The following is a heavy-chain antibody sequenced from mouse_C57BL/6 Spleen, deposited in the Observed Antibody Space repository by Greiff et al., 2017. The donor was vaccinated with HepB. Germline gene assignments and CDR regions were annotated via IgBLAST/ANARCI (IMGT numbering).Heavy chain of an antibody. J-gene: IGHJ4*01. D-gene: IGHD1-1*02. V-gene: IGHV5-9-1*02. CDR3: TRDGGVRGYYAMDY. CDR1: GFTFSSYA. Sequence: EVNVVESGEGLVKPGGSLKLSCAASGFTFSSYAMSWVRQTPEKRLEWVAYISSGGDYIYYADTVKGRFTISRDNARNTLYLQMSSLKSEDTAMYYCTRDGGVRGYYAMDYWGQGTSVTVSS. CDR2: ISSGGDYI.